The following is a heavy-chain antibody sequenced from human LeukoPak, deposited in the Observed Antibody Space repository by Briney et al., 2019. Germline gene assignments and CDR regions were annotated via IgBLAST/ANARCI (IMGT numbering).Heavy chain of an antibody. Sequence: SETLSLTCTVSGGSTSSYYWSWIRQPPGKGLEWSGYIYYSGSTNYNPSLKSRVTISVDTSKNQFSLKLSSVTAADTAAYYCARVLWFGRPSYYYYGMDVWGQGTTVTVSS. D-gene: IGHD3-10*01. J-gene: IGHJ6*02. CDR1: GGSTSSYY. CDR2: IYYSGST. V-gene: IGHV4-59*08. CDR3: ARVLWFGRPSYYYYGMDV.